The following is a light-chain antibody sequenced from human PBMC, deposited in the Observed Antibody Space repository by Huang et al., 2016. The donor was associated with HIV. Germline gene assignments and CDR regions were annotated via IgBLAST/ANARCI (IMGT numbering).Light chain of an antibody. CDR3: QQRYNWPLT. J-gene: IGKJ4*01. CDR1: QIVRNY. Sequence: EIVLTQSPASLALSPGERATLSCRASQIVRNYLAWYQQKPGQAPRLLIFDASNRATDIPARVSGSGSGTDFTLTISSLEPEDFAVYYCQQRYNWPLTFGGGTKVEIK. V-gene: IGKV3-11*01. CDR2: DAS.